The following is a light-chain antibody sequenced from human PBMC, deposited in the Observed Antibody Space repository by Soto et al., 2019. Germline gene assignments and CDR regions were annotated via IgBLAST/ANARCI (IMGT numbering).Light chain of an antibody. CDR1: NSNIGNKY. CDR3: AAWDDGVGGPA. J-gene: IGLJ3*02. CDR2: RNN. Sequence: QSVLTQPPSASGTPGQRVTISCSGSNSNIGNKYVYWYQQLPGTAPKLLMYRNNHRPSGVPGRFSGSKSGTSASLAISGLRSEDEADYYCAAWDDGVGGPAFGGGTKLTVL. V-gene: IGLV1-47*01.